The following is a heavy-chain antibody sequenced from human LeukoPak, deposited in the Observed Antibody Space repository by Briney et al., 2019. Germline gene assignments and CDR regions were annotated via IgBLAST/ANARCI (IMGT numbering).Heavy chain of an antibody. CDR1: GYTFTSYG. D-gene: IGHD2-2*01. CDR3: ARLCSSTSCYPHYYYGMDV. Sequence: ASVKVSCKASGYTFTSYGISWVRHAPGQGLEWIGWISAYNGNTNYAQKLQGRVTMTTDTSTSTAYMELRSLRSDDTAVYYCARLCSSTSCYPHYYYGMDVWGKGTTVTVSS. CDR2: ISAYNGNT. J-gene: IGHJ6*04. V-gene: IGHV1-18*04.